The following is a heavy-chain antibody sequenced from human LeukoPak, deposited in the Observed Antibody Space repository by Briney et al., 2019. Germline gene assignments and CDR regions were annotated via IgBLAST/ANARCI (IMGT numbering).Heavy chain of an antibody. CDR3: ARDGRYCIITSCYGYYGMDV. Sequence: GGSLRLSCAASGFSFSDHYMDWVRQAPGKGLEWVSVIYSGGSTYYADSEKGRFNISRQNSKDTLDLQMNSLRPEDTAVYYCARDGRYCIITSCYGYYGMDVWGQGTTVTVSS. CDR1: GFSFSDHY. CDR2: IYSGGST. D-gene: IGHD2-2*01. J-gene: IGHJ6*02. V-gene: IGHV3-53*04.